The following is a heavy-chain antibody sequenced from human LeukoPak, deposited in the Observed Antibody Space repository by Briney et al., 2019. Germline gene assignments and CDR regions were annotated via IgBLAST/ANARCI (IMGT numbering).Heavy chain of an antibody. J-gene: IGHJ4*02. CDR1: GASISSSTYY. Sequence: SETLSLTCTVSGASISSSTYYWGWIRQPPGKGLEWIGSIYYSGSTYYNPSLKSRVTISVDTSKNQFSLKLSSVTAADTAVYYCARHQKDIVVRLDDFDYWGQGTLVTVSS. V-gene: IGHV4-39*01. CDR3: ARHQKDIVVRLDDFDY. D-gene: IGHD5-12*01. CDR2: IYYSGST.